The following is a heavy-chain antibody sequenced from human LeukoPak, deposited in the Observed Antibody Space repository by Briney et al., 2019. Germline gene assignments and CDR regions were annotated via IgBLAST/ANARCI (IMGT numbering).Heavy chain of an antibody. Sequence: SETLSLTCTVSGCSITGYHWSWIRQPPGKGLEWVGYIYSSGSTEYKPSLKSRATISADTSKNQFSLKLTSVTAADTAIYYCARRNDFDIWGQGTMVTVSS. V-gene: IGHV4-4*08. CDR3: ARRNDFDI. J-gene: IGHJ3*02. CDR1: GCSITGYH. CDR2: IYSSGST.